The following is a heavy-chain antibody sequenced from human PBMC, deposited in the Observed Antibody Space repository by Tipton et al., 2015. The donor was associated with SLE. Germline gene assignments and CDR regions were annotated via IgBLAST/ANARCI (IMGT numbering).Heavy chain of an antibody. Sequence: LRLSCTVSGGSISSSSYYWGWIRQPPGKGLEWIGTIYYSGSTYYNPSLKSRVTISVDTSKNQFSLKRTSVTAADTAVYYCARGQKRLGAYFDYWGQGTLVTVSS. CDR2: IYYSGST. D-gene: IGHD3-16*01. J-gene: IGHJ4*02. CDR1: GGSISSSSYY. CDR3: ARGQKRLGAYFDY. V-gene: IGHV4-39*01.